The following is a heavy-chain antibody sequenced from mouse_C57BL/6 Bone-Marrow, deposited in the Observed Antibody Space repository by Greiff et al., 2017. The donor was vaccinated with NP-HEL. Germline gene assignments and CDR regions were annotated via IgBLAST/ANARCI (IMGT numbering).Heavy chain of an antibody. CDR3: ARSGYYGSRVDFDV. V-gene: IGHV1-59*01. Sequence: QVQLQQPGAELVRPGTSVKLSCKASGYTFTSYWMHWVKQRPGQGLEWIGVIDPSDSYTNYNQKFKGKATMTVDTSSSTAYMQLSSLTSEDSAVYYCARSGYYGSRVDFDVGGTGTTDTVAS. J-gene: IGHJ1*03. CDR2: IDPSDSYT. CDR1: GYTFTSYW. D-gene: IGHD1-1*01.